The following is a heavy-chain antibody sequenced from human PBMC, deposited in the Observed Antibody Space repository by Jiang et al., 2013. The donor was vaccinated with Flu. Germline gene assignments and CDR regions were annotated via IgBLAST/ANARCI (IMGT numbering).Heavy chain of an antibody. CDR1: GGSFSGYY. D-gene: IGHD3-10*01. V-gene: IGHV4-34*01. J-gene: IGHJ4*02. CDR2: INHSGST. Sequence: VLLKPSETLSLTCAVYGGSFSGYYWSWIRQPPGKGLEWIGEINHSGSTNYNPSLKSRVTISVDTSKNQFSLKLSSVTAADTAVYYCARDTTYYYGSGSYIWGQGTLVTVSS. CDR3: ARDTTYYYGSGSYI.